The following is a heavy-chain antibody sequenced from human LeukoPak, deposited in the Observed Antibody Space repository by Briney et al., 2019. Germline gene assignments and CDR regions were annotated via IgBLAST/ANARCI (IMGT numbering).Heavy chain of an antibody. Sequence: GGSPRLSCAASGFTFSSYTMNWVRQAPGKGLEWVSSISSSSSYIYYADSVKGRSTLSRDNAKNSLYLQMSSLRAEDTAVYYCARGYGDYAYWGQGTLVTVSS. V-gene: IGHV3-21*01. J-gene: IGHJ4*02. CDR3: ARGYGDYAY. CDR2: ISSSSSYI. CDR1: GFTFSSYT. D-gene: IGHD4-17*01.